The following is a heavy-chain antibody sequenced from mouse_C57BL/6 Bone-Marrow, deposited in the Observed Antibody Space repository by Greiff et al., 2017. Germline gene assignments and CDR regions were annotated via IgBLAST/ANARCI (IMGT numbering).Heavy chain of an antibody. Sequence: QVQLQQPGAELVMPGASVKLSCKASGYTFTSYWMHWVKQRPGQGLEWIGEIDPSDSYTNYNQKFKGKSTLTVDKSSSTAYMQLSSLTSEDSAVYYCARSHPCAMDYWGQGTSVTVSS. J-gene: IGHJ4*01. CDR1: GYTFTSYW. CDR3: ARSHPCAMDY. V-gene: IGHV1-69*01. CDR2: IDPSDSYT.